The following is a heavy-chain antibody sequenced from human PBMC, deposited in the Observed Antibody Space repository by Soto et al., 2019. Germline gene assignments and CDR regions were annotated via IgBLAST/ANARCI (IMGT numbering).Heavy chain of an antibody. V-gene: IGHV4-34*01. CDR1: GESFSGFY. J-gene: IGHJ4*02. D-gene: IGHD3-22*01. CDR3: ARGGLAYDKSFDY. Sequence: SETLSLTCAVYGESFSGFYWTWIRQPPGKGLEWIGEINHSESTNCNPSLKSRVTISVDTSKNQFSLKLTSVTAADTAVYYCARGGLAYDKSFDYWGQGTLVTVSS. CDR2: INHSEST.